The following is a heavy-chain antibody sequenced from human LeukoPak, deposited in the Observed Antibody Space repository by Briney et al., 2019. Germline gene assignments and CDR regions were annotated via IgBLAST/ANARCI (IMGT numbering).Heavy chain of an antibody. CDR1: GYTFTSYG. V-gene: IGHV1-18*01. D-gene: IGHD3-3*01. CDR3: ARGTYDFWSGYYTRDQGYYYYMDV. Sequence: GASVKVSCKASGYTFTSYGISWVRQAPGQGLEWMGWISAYNGNTNYAQKLQGRVTMTTDTSTSTAYMELRSLRSDDTAVYYCARGTYDFWSGYYTRDQGYYYYMDVWGKGTTVTVSS. J-gene: IGHJ6*03. CDR2: ISAYNGNT.